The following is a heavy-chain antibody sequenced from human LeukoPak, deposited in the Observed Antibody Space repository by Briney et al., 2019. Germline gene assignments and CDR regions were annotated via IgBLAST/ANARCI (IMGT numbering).Heavy chain of an antibody. CDR2: ISYDGSNK. V-gene: IGHV3-30*18. CDR3: AKGQIGYYYDSSGYYLSGFDY. CDR1: GFTFSSYG. J-gene: IGHJ4*02. D-gene: IGHD3-22*01. Sequence: GGSLRLSCAASGFTFSSYGMHWVRQAPGKGLEWVAAISYDGSNKYYADSVKGRFTISRDNSKNTLYLQMNSLRAEDTAVYYCAKGQIGYYYDSSGYYLSGFDYWGQGTLVTVSS.